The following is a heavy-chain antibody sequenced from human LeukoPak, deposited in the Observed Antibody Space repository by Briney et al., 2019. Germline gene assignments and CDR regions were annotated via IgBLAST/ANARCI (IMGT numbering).Heavy chain of an antibody. CDR2: IWYDGSNK. Sequence: GGSLRLSCAASGFTFSSYGMHWVRQAPGKGLEWVAVIWYDGSNKYYADSVKGRFTISRDNSKNTLYLQMNSLRAEDTAVYYCARVSNPPPKWDWLLWGPLSFDYWGQGTLVTVSS. V-gene: IGHV3-33*01. D-gene: IGHD3/OR15-3a*01. CDR1: GFTFSSYG. J-gene: IGHJ4*02. CDR3: ARVSNPPPKWDWLLWGPLSFDY.